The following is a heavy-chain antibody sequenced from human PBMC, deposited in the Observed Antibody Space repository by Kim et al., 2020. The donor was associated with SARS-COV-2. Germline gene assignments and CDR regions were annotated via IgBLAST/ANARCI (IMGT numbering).Heavy chain of an antibody. CDR3: ARFSVSYNGWFDP. D-gene: IGHD1-26*01. J-gene: IGHJ5*02. V-gene: IGHV5-51*01. CDR1: GYSFTSYW. Sequence: GESLKISCKGSGYSFTSYWIGWVRQMPGKGLEWMGIIYPGDSDTRNSPSFQGQVTISSDKSISTAYLKWSSLKASDTAMYYCARFSVSYNGWFDPWGQGTLVTVSS. CDR2: IYPGDSDT.